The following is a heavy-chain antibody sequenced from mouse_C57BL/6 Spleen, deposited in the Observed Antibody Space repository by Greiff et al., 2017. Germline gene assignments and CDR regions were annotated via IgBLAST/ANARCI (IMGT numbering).Heavy chain of an antibody. CDR2: INPSTGGT. Sequence: EVPLQQSGPELVKPGASVKISCKASGYSFTGYYMNWVQQSPEKSLEWLGEINPSTGGTTYNQKFKAKATLTVDKSSSTAYMQLKSLISEDSAVYYCARYYAMDYWGQGTSVTVSS. J-gene: IGHJ4*01. V-gene: IGHV1-42*01. CDR3: ARYYAMDY. CDR1: GYSFTGYY.